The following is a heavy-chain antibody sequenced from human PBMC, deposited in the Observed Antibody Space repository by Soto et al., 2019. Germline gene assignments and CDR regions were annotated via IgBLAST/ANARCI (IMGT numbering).Heavy chain of an antibody. Sequence: QVQLVESGGGVVQPGRSLRLSCAASGFTFSNYGMHWVRQAPGKGLEWVAVISYDGSNEYYADSVKGRFTISRDNSKNTLHMQLCSLRAEDTAVYYCAKGPQGVYSYGRPLFDSWGQGTLVTVSS. V-gene: IGHV3-30*18. D-gene: IGHD5-18*01. J-gene: IGHJ4*02. CDR1: GFTFSNYG. CDR3: AKGPQGVYSYGRPLFDS. CDR2: ISYDGSNE.